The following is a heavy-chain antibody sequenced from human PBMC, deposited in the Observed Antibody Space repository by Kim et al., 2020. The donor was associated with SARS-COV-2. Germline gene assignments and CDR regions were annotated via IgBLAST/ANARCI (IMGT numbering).Heavy chain of an antibody. D-gene: IGHD3-16*01. CDR3: ARADGVKSGATYYYGMDV. Sequence: GGYLRLSCAASGFTFSSYEMNWVRQAPGKGLEWVSYISSSGSTTYYADSVKGRFTISRDNAKNSLYLQMNSLRAEDTAVYYCARADGVKSGATYYYGMDVWGQGTTVTVSS. V-gene: IGHV3-48*03. CDR2: ISSSGSTT. J-gene: IGHJ6*02. CDR1: GFTFSSYE.